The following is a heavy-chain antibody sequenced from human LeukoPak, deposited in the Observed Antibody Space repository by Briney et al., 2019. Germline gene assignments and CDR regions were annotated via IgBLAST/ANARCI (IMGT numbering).Heavy chain of an antibody. D-gene: IGHD6-13*01. CDR3: AREMAAAGHFDY. V-gene: IGHV4-59*02. Sequence: SETLSLTCTVSGGSVSTYYWSWIRQPPGKELEWIGYVSHSGNTNCNPSLKSRLTMSLDTSKNHFSLRLSSVNAADTAVYYCAREMAAAGHFDYWGQGALVTVSS. J-gene: IGHJ4*02. CDR2: VSHSGNT. CDR1: GGSVSTYY.